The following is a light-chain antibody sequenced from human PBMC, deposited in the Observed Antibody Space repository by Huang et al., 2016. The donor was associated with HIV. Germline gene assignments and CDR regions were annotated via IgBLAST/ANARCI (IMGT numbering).Light chain of an antibody. CDR2: GAS. V-gene: IGKV3-20*01. CDR3: QQYDTSPLT. J-gene: IGKJ5*01. CDR1: QNINSAY. Sequence: EIVLTQSPGTLSLSPGARATLSCRASQNINSAYLAWYQQKPGQAPSLLIYGASNRATGVPDRFSGSGSGTDFTLTINRLEPDDFAVFYCQQYDTSPLTFGQGTRLEIK.